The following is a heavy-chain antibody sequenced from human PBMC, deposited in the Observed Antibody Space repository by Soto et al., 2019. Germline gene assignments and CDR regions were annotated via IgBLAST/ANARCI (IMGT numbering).Heavy chain of an antibody. CDR1: GYTFTSYD. CDR2: MNPNTGNS. Sequence: GASLKVSCKASGYTFTSYDIYWVRQATGQGLEWMGWMNPNTGNSGYAQKFQGRVTMTSDTSISTAHMELSSLRSEDTAVYYCARRAETNGWNGFGAAKYYFDFWGQGTLVTVTS. V-gene: IGHV1-8*01. D-gene: IGHD1-1*01. J-gene: IGHJ4*02. CDR3: ARRAETNGWNGFGAAKYYFDF.